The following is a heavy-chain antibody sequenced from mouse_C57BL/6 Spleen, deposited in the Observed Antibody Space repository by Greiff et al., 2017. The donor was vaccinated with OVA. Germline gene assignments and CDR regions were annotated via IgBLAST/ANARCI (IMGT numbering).Heavy chain of an antibody. V-gene: IGHV1-82*01. D-gene: IGHD1-1*01. CDR1: GYAFSSSW. J-gene: IGHJ3*01. CDR2: IYPGDGDT. Sequence: VQLQQSGPELVKPGASVKISCKASGYAFSSSWMNWVKQRPGKGLEWIGRIYPGDGDTNYNGKFKGKATLTADKSSSTAYMQLSSLTSEDSAVYFCARWDTTVVAPRFGYWGQGTLVTVSA. CDR3: ARWDTTVVAPRFGY.